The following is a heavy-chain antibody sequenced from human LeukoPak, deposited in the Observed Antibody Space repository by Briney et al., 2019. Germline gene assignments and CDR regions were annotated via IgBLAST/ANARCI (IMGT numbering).Heavy chain of an antibody. CDR2: IKEDGSEK. D-gene: IGHD4-17*01. CDR1: GFTFSSYG. Sequence: PGGSLRLSCAASGFTFSSYGMHWVRQAPGKGLEWVANIKEDGSEKYYVDSLKGRFTISRDNAKNSLYLQMNSLRAEDTAVYYCARGQYGDYVSDYWGQGTLVTVSS. J-gene: IGHJ4*02. CDR3: ARGQYGDYVSDY. V-gene: IGHV3-7*04.